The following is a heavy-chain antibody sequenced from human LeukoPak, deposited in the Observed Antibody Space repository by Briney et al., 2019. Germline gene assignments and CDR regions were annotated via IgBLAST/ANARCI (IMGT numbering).Heavy chain of an antibody. CDR2: IWYDGSNQ. V-gene: IGHV3-33*08. CDR1: GFTFSSYG. Sequence: PGRSLRLSCAASGFTFSSYGMHWVRQAPGKGLKWVALIWYDGSNQYYADSVKGRFTISRDNSKNTLYLQMNSLRDEDTAVYYCVRETAYSFDCWGQGTLVTVSS. J-gene: IGHJ4*02. CDR3: VRETAYSFDC. D-gene: IGHD1-14*01.